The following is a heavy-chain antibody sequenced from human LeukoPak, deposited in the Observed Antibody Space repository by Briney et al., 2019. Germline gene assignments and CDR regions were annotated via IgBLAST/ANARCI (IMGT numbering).Heavy chain of an antibody. CDR2: INHSGST. CDR1: GGSISSGSYY. CDR3: ARLRRVGATPFDY. D-gene: IGHD1-26*01. Sequence: SETLSLTCTVSGGSISSGSYYWSWIRQPPGKGLEWIGEINHSGSTNYNPSLKSRVTISVDTSKNQFSLKLSSVTAADTAMYYCARLRRVGATPFDYWGQGTLVTVSS. J-gene: IGHJ4*02. V-gene: IGHV4-61*01.